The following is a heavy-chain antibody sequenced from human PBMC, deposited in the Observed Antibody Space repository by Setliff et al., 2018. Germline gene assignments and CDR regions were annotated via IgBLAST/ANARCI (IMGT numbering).Heavy chain of an antibody. CDR1: GFTFSSYA. D-gene: IGHD3-3*01. CDR2: IWYDGSNK. V-gene: IGHV3-33*06. J-gene: IGHJ4*02. Sequence: GGSLRLSCAASGFTFSSYAMHWVRQAPGKGLEWVTVIWYDGSNKYYADSVKGRFTISRDNSKNTLYLQINSLRVEDTALYYCAKESGFWSGLSLDNWGQGTLVTVSS. CDR3: AKESGFWSGLSLDN.